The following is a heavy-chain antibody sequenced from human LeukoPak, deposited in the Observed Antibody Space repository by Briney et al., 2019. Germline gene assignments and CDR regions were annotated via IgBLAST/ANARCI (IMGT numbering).Heavy chain of an antibody. CDR1: GGSFSGYY. D-gene: IGHD2-2*01. CDR2: INHSGST. V-gene: IGHV4-34*01. J-gene: IGHJ4*02. Sequence: SETLSLTCAVYGGSFSGYYWSWIRQPPGKGLEWIGEINHSGSTNHNPSLKSRVTISVDTSKNQFSLKLSSVTAADTAVYYCARGPSIVVVPAAIGLDYWGQGTLVTVSS. CDR3: ARGPSIVVVPAAIGLDY.